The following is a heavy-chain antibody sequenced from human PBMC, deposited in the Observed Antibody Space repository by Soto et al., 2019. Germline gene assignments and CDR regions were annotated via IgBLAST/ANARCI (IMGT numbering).Heavy chain of an antibody. V-gene: IGHV3-30*18. J-gene: IGHJ6*03. Sequence: GGSLRLSCAASGFTFSSYGMHWVRQAPGKGLEWVAVISYDGSNKYYADSVKGRFTISRDNSKNTLYLQMNSLRAEDTAVYYCAKAARITMVRGVIRGDYYYYYMDVWGKGTTVTVSS. CDR3: AKAARITMVRGVIRGDYYYYYMDV. CDR1: GFTFSSYG. D-gene: IGHD3-10*01. CDR2: ISYDGSNK.